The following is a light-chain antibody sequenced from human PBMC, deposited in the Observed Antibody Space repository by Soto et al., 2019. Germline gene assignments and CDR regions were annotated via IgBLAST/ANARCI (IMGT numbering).Light chain of an antibody. V-gene: IGKV4-1*01. CDR2: WAS. Sequence: IVMTQSVDSLAVSLGYSATINCNSSQIFLHSSNNKNYLTWYQQKPGQPPKLLIYWASTRESGVPDRFSGSGSGTDFTLTISSLQAEDVAVYYCQQYYSIPPTFGQGTKVDIK. J-gene: IGKJ1*01. CDR3: QQYYSIPPT. CDR1: QIFLHSSNNKNY.